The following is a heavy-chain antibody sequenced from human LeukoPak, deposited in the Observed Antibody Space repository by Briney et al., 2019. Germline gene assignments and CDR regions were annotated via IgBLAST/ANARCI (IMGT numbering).Heavy chain of an antibody. Sequence: GGSLRLSCAVPGFTFSTYTMNWVRQAPGKGLEWVSSIGSSSSYIYYADSVKGRFTISRDNAKNSLHLQMNSLRAEDTAVYFCAREATEYSGSSDYWGQGILVTVSS. D-gene: IGHD6-6*01. V-gene: IGHV3-21*01. J-gene: IGHJ4*02. CDR3: AREATEYSGSSDY. CDR1: GFTFSTYT. CDR2: IGSSSSYI.